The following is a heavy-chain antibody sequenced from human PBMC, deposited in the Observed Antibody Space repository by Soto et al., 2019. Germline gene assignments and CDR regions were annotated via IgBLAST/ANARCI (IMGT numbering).Heavy chain of an antibody. D-gene: IGHD2-15*01. CDR2: INPSGGST. CDR3: ARGYCSGGSCVKYYYGMDV. CDR1: GYTFTSYY. Sequence: ASVKVSCKASGYTFTSYYMHWVRQAPGQGLEWMGIINPSGGSTSYAQKFQGRVTMTRDTSTSTVYMELSSLRSEDTAVYYCARGYCSGGSCVKYYYGMDVWGQGATVTVYS. V-gene: IGHV1-46*01. J-gene: IGHJ6*02.